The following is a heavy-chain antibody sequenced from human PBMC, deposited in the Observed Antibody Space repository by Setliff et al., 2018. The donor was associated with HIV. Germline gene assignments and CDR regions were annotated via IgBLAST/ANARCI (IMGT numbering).Heavy chain of an antibody. CDR3: ARHEFNSGLNGRTFDI. Sequence: SETLSLTCTVSGASINDYFWSWILQSPGKRPEWIGHIYHTGTTSYSPSLKSRVTMSVDTARNRFSLKLRSVTAADTAIYYCARHEFNSGLNGRTFDIWGQGILVTVPQ. J-gene: IGHJ4*02. CDR2: IYHTGTT. D-gene: IGHD6-25*01. CDR1: GASINDYF. V-gene: IGHV4-59*08.